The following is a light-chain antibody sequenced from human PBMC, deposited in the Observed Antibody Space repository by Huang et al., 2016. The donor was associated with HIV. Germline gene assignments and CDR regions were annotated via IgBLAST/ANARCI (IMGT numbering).Light chain of an antibody. V-gene: IGKV3-11*01. CDR2: DTS. Sequence: EVVLTQSPATLSLSPGERATLSCRASQTISSYLVWYQHKPGQPPRLLMYDTSKRATGIPARFSDSGAGTDFTLTISSLEPEDFAVYYCHQRAGWPLFGGGTKVEIK. J-gene: IGKJ4*02. CDR3: HQRAGWPL. CDR1: QTISSY.